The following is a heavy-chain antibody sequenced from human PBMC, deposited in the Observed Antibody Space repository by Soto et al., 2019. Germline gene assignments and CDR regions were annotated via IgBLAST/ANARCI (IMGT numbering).Heavy chain of an antibody. Sequence: EVQLLESGEGLVQPGGSLRLSCAASGFTVSSYAMSWVRQAPGKGLEWVSAISGSGSTYSADSVKGRFTISRDSSKNTVYLEMNSLRAEDTAVYYCAKALRFTFTTGYYMDVWGRGTTVTVSS. CDR1: GFTVSSYA. D-gene: IGHD3-16*01. CDR3: AKALRFTFTTGYYMDV. J-gene: IGHJ6*03. CDR2: ISGSGST. V-gene: IGHV3-23*01.